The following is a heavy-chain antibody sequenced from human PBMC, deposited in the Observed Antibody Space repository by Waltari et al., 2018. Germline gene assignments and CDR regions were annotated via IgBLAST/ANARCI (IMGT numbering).Heavy chain of an antibody. CDR2: IGNEGST. J-gene: IGHJ3*01. CDR3: ARDFKDASGGSIGAFDL. V-gene: IGHV3-66*02. Sequence: EVQMVESGGDLFQPGGSLGLSCAASGFYVITSWLNWIRQAPGRGVEWASVIGNEGSTDYPDAMQGRFTIPRDRAKNTLYLQMNSLRPEETDGYYCARDFKDASGGSIGAFDLWGQGTMVTVSS. D-gene: IGHD3-10*01. CDR1: GFYVITSW.